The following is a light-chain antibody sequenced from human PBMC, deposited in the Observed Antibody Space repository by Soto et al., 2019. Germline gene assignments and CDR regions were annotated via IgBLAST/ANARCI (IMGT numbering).Light chain of an antibody. J-gene: IGKJ4*01. CDR2: HAS. CDR3: QQYYSTPVT. CDR1: QSVNSN. Sequence: EIVLTQSPGTLSLSPGERATLSCRASQSVNSNLAWYQQKPGQAPRLLIYHASTRATGIPARFSGSGSGTEFTLTISSLQAEDVAVYYCQQYYSTPVTFGGGTKVDIK. V-gene: IGKV3D-15*01.